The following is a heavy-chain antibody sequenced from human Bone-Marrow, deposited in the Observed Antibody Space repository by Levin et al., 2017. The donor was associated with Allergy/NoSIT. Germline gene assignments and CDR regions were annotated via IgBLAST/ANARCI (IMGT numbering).Heavy chain of an antibody. CDR1: GYSISSGYY. D-gene: IGHD1-1*01. CDR3: ARVEDYYYYYMDV. Sequence: ASETLSLTCAVSGYSISSGYYWGWIRQPPGKGLEWIGSIYHSGSTYYNPSLKSRVTISVDTSKNQFSLKLSSVTAADTAVYYCARVEDYYYYYMDVWGKGTTVTVSS. CDR2: IYHSGST. J-gene: IGHJ6*03. V-gene: IGHV4-38-2*01.